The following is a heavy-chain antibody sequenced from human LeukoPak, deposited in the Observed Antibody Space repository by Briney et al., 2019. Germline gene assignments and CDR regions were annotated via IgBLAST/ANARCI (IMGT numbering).Heavy chain of an antibody. J-gene: IGHJ4*02. CDR2: ISYDGSNK. CDR3: ARWGDIVVVPAAMGFDY. V-gene: IGHV3-30*04. Sequence: GGSLRLSCAASGFTFSSYAMHWVRQAPGKGLEWVAVISYDGSNKYYADSVKGRFTISRDNAKNSLYLQMNSLRAEDTAVYYCARWGDIVVVPAAMGFDYWGQGTLVTVSS. D-gene: IGHD2-2*01. CDR1: GFTFSSYA.